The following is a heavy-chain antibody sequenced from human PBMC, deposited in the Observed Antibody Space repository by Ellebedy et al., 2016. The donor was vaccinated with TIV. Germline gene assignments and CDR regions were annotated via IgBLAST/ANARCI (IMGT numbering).Heavy chain of an antibody. V-gene: IGHV4-39*01. J-gene: IGHJ5*02. D-gene: IGHD2-15*01. CDR2: IYYSGST. CDR1: GGSISSSGYF. CDR3: ARHGGRTVNWFDP. Sequence: SETLSLTXTVSGGSISSSGYFWGWIRQPPGKGLEWIGSIYYSGSTFYNPSLKSRVTISVDTSKNQFSLKLSSVTAADTAVYYCARHGGRTVNWFDPWGQGTLVTVSS.